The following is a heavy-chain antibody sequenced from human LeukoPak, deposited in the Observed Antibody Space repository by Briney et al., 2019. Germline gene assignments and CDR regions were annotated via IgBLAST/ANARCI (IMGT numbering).Heavy chain of an antibody. CDR2: IRYDGNNK. J-gene: IGHJ4*02. V-gene: IGHV3-30*02. D-gene: IGHD1-14*01. CDR1: GFTFSNYG. Sequence: PGGSLRLSCGASGFTFSNYGMLWVRQAPGKGLDWVAFIRYDGNNKLYADSVKGRFTISRDNSKNTLYLHINSLRAEDTAVYYCVKDNPLDYWGQGTLVIASS. CDR3: VKDNPLDY.